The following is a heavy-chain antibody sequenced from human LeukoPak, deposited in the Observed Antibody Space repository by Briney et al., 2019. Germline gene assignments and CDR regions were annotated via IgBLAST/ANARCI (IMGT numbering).Heavy chain of an antibody. CDR3: ARDRRGSYYFFN. CDR1: GYTFTGYY. V-gene: IGHV1-2*02. D-gene: IGHD1-26*01. CDR2: INPNSGGT. Sequence: GASVKVSCKASGYTFTGYYIHWVRQAPGQGLNWMGWINPNSGGTNYAQKFQGRVTMTRDTSISTAYMELSRLRSDDTAVYYCARDRRGSYYFFNWGQGTLVTVSS. J-gene: IGHJ4*02.